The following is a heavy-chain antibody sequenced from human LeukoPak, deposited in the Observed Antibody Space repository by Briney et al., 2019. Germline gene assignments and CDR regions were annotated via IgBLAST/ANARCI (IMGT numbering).Heavy chain of an antibody. Sequence: PSETLSLTCAVYGGSFSGYHWSWIRQPPGKGLEWIGEINHSGSTNYNPSLKSRVTISVDTSKNQFSLKLSSVTAADTSVYYCARGLDCSGGSCYVDYWGQGTLVTASS. CDR2: INHSGST. CDR1: GGSFSGYH. V-gene: IGHV4-34*01. CDR3: ARGLDCSGGSCYVDY. J-gene: IGHJ4*02. D-gene: IGHD2-15*01.